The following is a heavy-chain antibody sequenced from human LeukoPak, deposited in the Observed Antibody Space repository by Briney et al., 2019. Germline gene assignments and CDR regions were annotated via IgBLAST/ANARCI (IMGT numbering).Heavy chain of an antibody. V-gene: IGHV4-39*01. Sequence: SETLSLTCTVSGGSISSSSYYWGWIRQPPGKGLEWIGSIHYSGSTYYNPSLKSRVTISVDTSKNQFSLKLSSVTAADTAVYYCARRVRVPGRWLQFTGFDYWGQGTLVTVSS. CDR1: GGSISSSSYY. CDR2: IHYSGST. J-gene: IGHJ4*02. CDR3: ARRVRVPGRWLQFTGFDY. D-gene: IGHD5-24*01.